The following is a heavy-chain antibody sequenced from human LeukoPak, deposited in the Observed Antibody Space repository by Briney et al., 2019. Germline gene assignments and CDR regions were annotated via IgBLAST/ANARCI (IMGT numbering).Heavy chain of an antibody. CDR2: INPHSGGT. Sequence: ASVKVSCKASGYILTDYYMHWVRQASGQGLEWMGWINPHSGGTNYAQKFQGRVTMTRDTSISTAYMELSRLRSDDTAVYYCARGYCSGGSCQMSHFDNWGQGTLVTVSS. J-gene: IGHJ4*02. CDR1: GYILTDYY. D-gene: IGHD2-15*01. V-gene: IGHV1-2*02. CDR3: ARGYCSGGSCQMSHFDN.